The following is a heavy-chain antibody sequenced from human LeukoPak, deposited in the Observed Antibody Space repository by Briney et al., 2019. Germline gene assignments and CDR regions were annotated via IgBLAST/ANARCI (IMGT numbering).Heavy chain of an antibody. CDR1: GFTFSSHA. V-gene: IGHV3-23*01. CDR3: AKDLLGGSRTKSYYFDY. J-gene: IGHJ4*02. D-gene: IGHD3-16*01. CDR2: ISSSGGST. Sequence: GGSLRLSCVASGFTFSSHAMNWVRQAPGMGLEWVSTISSSGGSTYYAGSVKGRFTISRDNSKNTLYLQMNSLRAEDTAVYYCAKDLLGGSRTKSYYFDYWGQGTLVTVSS.